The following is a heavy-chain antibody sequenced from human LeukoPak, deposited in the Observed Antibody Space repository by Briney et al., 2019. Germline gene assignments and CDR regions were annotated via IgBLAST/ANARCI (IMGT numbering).Heavy chain of an antibody. D-gene: IGHD1-26*01. V-gene: IGHV3-23*01. J-gene: IGHJ4*02. CDR3: AKALSGFHFDN. CDR1: GFTFSDYG. Sequence: GGSLRLSCAASGFTFSDYGMSWVRRAPGKGLEWVSGVNSGGTTYYADSVKGRFTISRDKSQSTLYLQMNTLGAEDTAVYYCAKALSGFHFDNWGQGTLVTVSA. CDR2: VNSGGTT.